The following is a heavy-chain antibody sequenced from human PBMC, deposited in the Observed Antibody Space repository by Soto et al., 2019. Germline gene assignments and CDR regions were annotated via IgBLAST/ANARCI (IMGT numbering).Heavy chain of an antibody. Sequence: KPSETLSLTCTVSGGSISSSSYYWGWIRQPPGKGLEWIGSIYYSGSTYYNPSLKSRVTISVDTSKNQFSLKLSSVTAADTAVYYCASHSRDGYNYYDYWGQGTLVTVSS. J-gene: IGHJ4*02. CDR2: IYYSGST. V-gene: IGHV4-39*01. CDR3: ASHSRDGYNYYDY. D-gene: IGHD5-12*01. CDR1: GGSISSSSYY.